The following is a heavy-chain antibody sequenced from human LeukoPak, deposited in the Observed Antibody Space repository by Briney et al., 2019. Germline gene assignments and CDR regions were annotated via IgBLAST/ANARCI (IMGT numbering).Heavy chain of an antibody. D-gene: IGHD2-21*02. Sequence: GGSLQISCKGSGYSFTSYWIGWGRPLPGKGLEWMGIIYPGDSDTRYSPSLQGQVTISADKSISTAYLQWSSLKASDTAMYYCAREAYCGGDCYLDAFDIWGQGTMVTVSS. CDR3: AREAYCGGDCYLDAFDI. J-gene: IGHJ3*02. CDR1: GYSFTSYW. V-gene: IGHV5-51*01. CDR2: IYPGDSDT.